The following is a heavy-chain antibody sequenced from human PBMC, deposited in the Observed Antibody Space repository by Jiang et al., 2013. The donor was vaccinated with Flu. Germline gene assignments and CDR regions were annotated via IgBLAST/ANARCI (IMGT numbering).Heavy chain of an antibody. Sequence: RQAPGKGLEYVSAISSNGDNAYYGNSVKGRFTSSRDNSKNTLYLQMGSLRTEDMAVYYCAGGRSWQALDVWGQGTLVTVSS. V-gene: IGHV3-64*01. J-gene: IGHJ3*01. CDR3: AGGRSWQALDV. CDR2: ISSNGDNA. D-gene: IGHD5-12*01.